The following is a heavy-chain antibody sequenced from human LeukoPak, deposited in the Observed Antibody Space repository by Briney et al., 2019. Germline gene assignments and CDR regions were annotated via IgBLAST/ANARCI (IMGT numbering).Heavy chain of an antibody. J-gene: IGHJ4*02. V-gene: IGHV3-7*01. D-gene: IGHD4/OR15-4a*01. Sequence: GGSLRLSCAASGFTFSNYWMSWVRQTPGKGLEWVATIEQDGSEKYYVDSVKGRFTISRDNAKKSLFLQMNSLRADDTAVYYCARPSVLGPNTDYWGQGALVTVSS. CDR2: IEQDGSEK. CDR3: ARPSVLGPNTDY. CDR1: GFTFSNYW.